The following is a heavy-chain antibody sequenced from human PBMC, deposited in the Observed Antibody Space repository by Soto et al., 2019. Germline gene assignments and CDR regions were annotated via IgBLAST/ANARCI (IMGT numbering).Heavy chain of an antibody. Sequence: GGSLRLSCAASGFTSSSYAMSWVRQAPGKGLEWVSAISGSGGSTYYADSVKGRFTISRDNSKNTLYLQMNSLRAEDTAVYYCAKRFPGRGFLSPPHDAFDIWGQGTMVTVSS. D-gene: IGHD3-3*01. J-gene: IGHJ3*02. CDR3: AKRFPGRGFLSPPHDAFDI. CDR2: ISGSGGST. CDR1: GFTSSSYA. V-gene: IGHV3-23*01.